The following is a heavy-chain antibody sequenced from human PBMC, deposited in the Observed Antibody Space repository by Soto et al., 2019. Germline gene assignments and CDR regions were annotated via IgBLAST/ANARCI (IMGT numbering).Heavy chain of an antibody. CDR1: GFTFSGSA. CDR3: AKDLIPLGATSHFCFNI. V-gene: IGHV3-73*02. Sequence: EVQLVESGGGLVQPGGSLKLSCAASGFTFSGSAMHWVRQASGKGLEWVGRIRSKANSYATAYAASVKGRFTISRDDSKNTLYLQMNSLRAEDTAIYYCAKDLIPLGATSHFCFNIWGQGTMVTVSS. CDR2: IRSKANSYAT. J-gene: IGHJ3*02. D-gene: IGHD1-26*01.